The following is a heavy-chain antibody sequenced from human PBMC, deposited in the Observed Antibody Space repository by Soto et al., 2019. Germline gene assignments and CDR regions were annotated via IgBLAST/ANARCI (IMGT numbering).Heavy chain of an antibody. Sequence: ASVKVSCKASGYTFTSYAMHWVRQAPGQRLELMGWINAGNGNTKYSQKFQGRVTITRDTSASTAYMELSSLRSEDTAVYYCARQHPSSIAVASDYWGQGTLVTVSS. CDR2: INAGNGNT. V-gene: IGHV1-3*01. CDR3: ARQHPSSIAVASDY. CDR1: GYTFTSYA. D-gene: IGHD6-19*01. J-gene: IGHJ4*02.